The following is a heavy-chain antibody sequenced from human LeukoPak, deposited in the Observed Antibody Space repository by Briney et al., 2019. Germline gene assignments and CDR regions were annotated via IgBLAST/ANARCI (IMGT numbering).Heavy chain of an antibody. Sequence: SETLSLTCAVYGGSFSGYYWSWIRQPPGKGLEWIGEINHSGSTNYNPSLKSRVTISVGTSKNQFSLKLSSVTAADTAVYYCAARDGYNYYYWGQGTLVTVSS. CDR2: INHSGST. D-gene: IGHD5-24*01. J-gene: IGHJ4*02. V-gene: IGHV4-34*01. CDR1: GGSFSGYY. CDR3: AARDGYNYYY.